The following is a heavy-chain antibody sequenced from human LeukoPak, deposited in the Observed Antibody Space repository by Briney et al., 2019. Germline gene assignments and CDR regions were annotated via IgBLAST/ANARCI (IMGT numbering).Heavy chain of an antibody. V-gene: IGHV3-11*01. CDR1: GFTFSDYY. CDR3: ARGGHYGDYVYYYYYMDV. J-gene: IGHJ6*03. Sequence: GGSLRLSCAASGFTFSDYYMSWIRQAPGKGLEWVSYISSSGSTIYYADSVKGRFTISRDNATNSLYLQMNSLRAEDTAVYYCARGGHYGDYVYYYYYMDVWGKGTTVTISS. CDR2: ISSSGSTI. D-gene: IGHD4-17*01.